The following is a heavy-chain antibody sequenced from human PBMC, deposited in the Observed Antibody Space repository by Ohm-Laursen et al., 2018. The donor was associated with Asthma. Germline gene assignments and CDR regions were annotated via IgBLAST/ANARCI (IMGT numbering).Heavy chain of an antibody. J-gene: IGHJ5*02. CDR2: IYYSGST. V-gene: IGHV4-59*07. CDR3: ARGFYYYDSSGYYP. D-gene: IGHD3-22*01. CDR1: GGSISSYY. Sequence: SDTLSLTYTVSGGSISSYYWSWIRQPPGKGLEWIGYIYYSGSTNYNPSLKSRVTISVDTSKNQFSLKLSSVTAADTAVYYCARGFYYYDSSGYYPWGQGTLVTVSS.